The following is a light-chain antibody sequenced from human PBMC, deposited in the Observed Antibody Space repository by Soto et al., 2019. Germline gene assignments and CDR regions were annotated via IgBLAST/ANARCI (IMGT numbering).Light chain of an antibody. V-gene: IGLV4-69*01. CDR2: LNSDGSH. J-gene: IGLJ2*01. Sequence: QTVVTQSPSASASLGASVKLTCTLSSGHSNYAIAWHQQQSEKGPRYLMKLNSDGSHSKGDGIPDRFSGSSSGAERYLTIPSLQSEDEADYYCQTWGSGIVVFGGGTKVTVL. CDR1: SGHSNYA. CDR3: QTWGSGIVV.